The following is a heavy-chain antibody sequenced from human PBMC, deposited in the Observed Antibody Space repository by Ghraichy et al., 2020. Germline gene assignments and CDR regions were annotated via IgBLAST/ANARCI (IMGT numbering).Heavy chain of an antibody. CDR1: GYTFTSYG. V-gene: IGHV1-18*01. J-gene: IGHJ6*02. D-gene: IGHD3-10*01. Sequence: ASVKVSCKASGYTFTSYGISWVRQAPGQGLEWMGWISAYNGNTNYAQKLQGRVTMTTDTSTSTAYMELRSLRSDDTAVYYCAREIWFGELFDYYYYYGMDVWGQGTTVTVSS. CDR2: ISAYNGNT. CDR3: AREIWFGELFDYYYYYGMDV.